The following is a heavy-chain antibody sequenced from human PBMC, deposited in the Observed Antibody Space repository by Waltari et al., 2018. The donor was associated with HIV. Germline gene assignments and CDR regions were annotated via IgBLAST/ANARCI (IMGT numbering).Heavy chain of an antibody. J-gene: IGHJ4*02. CDR3: ARVYGYSGSYPGAPDDY. V-gene: IGHV4-38-2*01. CDR2: IYHSGST. Sequence: QVQLQESGPGLVKPSETLSLTCAVSGYSISSGYYWGWFRHPPGKGLEWIGSIYHSGSTYYNPSLKSRVTISVDTSKNQFSLKLSSVTAADTAVYYCARVYGYSGSYPGAPDDYWGQGTLVTVSS. D-gene: IGHD1-26*01. CDR1: GYSISSGYY.